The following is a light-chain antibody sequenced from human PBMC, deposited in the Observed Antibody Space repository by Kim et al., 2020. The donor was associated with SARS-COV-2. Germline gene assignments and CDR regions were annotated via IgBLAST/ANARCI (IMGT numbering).Light chain of an antibody. CDR3: QVWDSSSDHPGV. CDR2: YDS. Sequence: PGQTARITCGGNNIGSKSVHGYQQKPGQAPVLVIYYDSDRPSGIPERFSGSNSGNTATLTISRVEAGDEADYYCQVWDSSSDHPGVFGGGTQLTVL. CDR1: NIGSKS. V-gene: IGLV3-21*04. J-gene: IGLJ2*01.